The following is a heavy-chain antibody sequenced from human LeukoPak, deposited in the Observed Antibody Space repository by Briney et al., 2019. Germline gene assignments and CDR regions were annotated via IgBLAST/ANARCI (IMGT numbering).Heavy chain of an antibody. CDR2: ISSSSSYI. D-gene: IGHD3-3*01. CDR3: ARGITIFGVGILNWFDP. J-gene: IGHJ5*02. Sequence: GGSLRLSCAASGFTFSSYSMNWVRQAPGKGLEWVSSISSSSSYIYYADSVKGRFTISRDNAKSSLYLQMNSLRAEDTAVYYCARGITIFGVGILNWFDPWGQGTLVTVSS. CDR1: GFTFSSYS. V-gene: IGHV3-21*01.